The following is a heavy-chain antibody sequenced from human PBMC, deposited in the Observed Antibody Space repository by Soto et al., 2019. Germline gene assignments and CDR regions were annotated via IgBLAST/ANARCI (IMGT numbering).Heavy chain of an antibody. CDR3: ARHGTTTVVTPFDY. V-gene: IGHV4-59*08. CDR1: GASISSYY. Sequence: SETLSLTCTVSGASISSYYWSWIQKPPGKGLEWIGYIYYSGSTNYNPSLKSRVTISVDTSKNQFSLKLSSVTAADTAVYYCARHGTTTVVTPFDYWGQGTLVTVS. J-gene: IGHJ4*02. CDR2: IYYSGST. D-gene: IGHD4-17*01.